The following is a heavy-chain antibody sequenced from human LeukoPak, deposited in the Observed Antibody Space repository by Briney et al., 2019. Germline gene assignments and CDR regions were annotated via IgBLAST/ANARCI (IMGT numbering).Heavy chain of an antibody. Sequence: SETLSLTCAVYGGSFSGHYWSWIRQPPGKGLEWIGEINHSGSTNYNPSLKSRVTISVDTSKNQFSLKLSSVTAADTAVYYCARVTGYSSSWQTIDYWGQGTLVTVSS. J-gene: IGHJ4*02. CDR1: GGSFSGHY. CDR3: ARVTGYSSSWQTIDY. CDR2: INHSGST. V-gene: IGHV4-34*01. D-gene: IGHD6-13*01.